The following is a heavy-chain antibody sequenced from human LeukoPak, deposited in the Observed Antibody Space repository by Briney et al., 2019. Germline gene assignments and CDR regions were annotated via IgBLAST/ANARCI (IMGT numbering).Heavy chain of an antibody. J-gene: IGHJ4*02. CDR1: GGSLRNYY. V-gene: IGHV4-34*01. CDR3: ARAIVVVVAATRKYYFDY. CDR2: INHSGST. Sequence: SETLSLTCTVSGGSLRNYYWSWIRQPPGKGLEWIGEINHSGSTNYNPSLKSRVTISVDTSKNQFSLKLSSVTAADTAVYYCARAIVVVVAATRKYYFDYWGQGTLVIVSS. D-gene: IGHD2-15*01.